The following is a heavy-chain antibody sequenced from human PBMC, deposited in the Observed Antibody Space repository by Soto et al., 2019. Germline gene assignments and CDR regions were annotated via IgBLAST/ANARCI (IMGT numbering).Heavy chain of an antibody. CDR2: IYYSGST. V-gene: IGHV4-34*01. Sequence: PSETLSLTCAVYGGSFSGYYWSWIRQPPGKGLEWIGSIYYSGSTYYNPSLKSRVTISVDTSKNQFSLKLSSVTAADTAVYYCAATADSSSWYLNWFDPWGQGTLVTVSS. D-gene: IGHD6-13*01. J-gene: IGHJ5*02. CDR3: AATADSSSWYLNWFDP. CDR1: GGSFSGYY.